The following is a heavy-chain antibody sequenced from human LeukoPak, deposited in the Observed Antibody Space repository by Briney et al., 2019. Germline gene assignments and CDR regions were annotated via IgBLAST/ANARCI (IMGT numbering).Heavy chain of an antibody. CDR3: ATHLDGYNVYYFDY. CDR2: IKEDGSEK. Sequence: GGSLRLSCAASGLTFSKSWMSWVRQAPGQGLEWVAAIKEDGSEKDYVDSVKGRFTISRDNAKNSLYLQMNSLRAEDTAVYYCATHLDGYNVYYFDYWGQGTLVTVSS. V-gene: IGHV3-7*03. CDR1: GLTFSKSW. J-gene: IGHJ4*02. D-gene: IGHD5-24*01.